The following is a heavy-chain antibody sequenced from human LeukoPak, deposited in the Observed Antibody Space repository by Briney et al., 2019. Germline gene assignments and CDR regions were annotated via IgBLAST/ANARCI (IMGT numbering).Heavy chain of an antibody. CDR3: ARVEGIYGYNFDY. J-gene: IGHJ4*02. Sequence: SVKVSCKASGGTFSSYAISWVRQAPGQGLEWMGRIIPIFGTANYAQKFQGRVTITTDESTSTAYMELSCLRLEDTAVYYCARVEGIYGYNFDYWGQGTVVTVSS. V-gene: IGHV1-69*05. CDR1: GGTFSSYA. CDR2: IIPIFGTA. D-gene: IGHD5-24*01.